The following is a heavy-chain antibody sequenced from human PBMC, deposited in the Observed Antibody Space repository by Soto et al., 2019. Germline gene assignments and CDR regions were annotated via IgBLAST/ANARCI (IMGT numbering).Heavy chain of an antibody. CDR2: ISNDGSNE. J-gene: IGHJ4*02. D-gene: IGHD6-19*01. CDR1: GFTFSSYA. CDR3: AKDHYSSCWTDY. Sequence: QVQLVESGGGVVQPGRSLRLSCESSGFTFSSYAMHWVRRAPGKGLQWVAVISNDGSNEYYTDSVTGRFSISRDNSQKTPYMQMNRPRAKDTAVYFCAKDHYSSCWTDYWGPGSLVTVP. V-gene: IGHV3-30-3*01.